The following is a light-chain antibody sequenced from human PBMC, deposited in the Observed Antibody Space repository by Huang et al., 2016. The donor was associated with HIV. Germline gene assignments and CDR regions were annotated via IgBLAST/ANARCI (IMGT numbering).Light chain of an antibody. Sequence: EIVMTQSPDTLSVSPGERATLSCRASQSVRDQLAWYQQKPGQAPRLLLHATSTRAAGVPARCSGSGSGTEFTLTISSLQSEDCGVYYCQQYESWPPLTFGGGTKVEIK. CDR1: QSVRDQ. V-gene: IGKV3-15*01. J-gene: IGKJ4*01. CDR2: ATS. CDR3: QQYESWPPLT.